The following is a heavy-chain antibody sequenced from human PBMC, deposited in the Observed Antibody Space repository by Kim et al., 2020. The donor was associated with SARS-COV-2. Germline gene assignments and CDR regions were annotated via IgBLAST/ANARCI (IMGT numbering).Heavy chain of an antibody. J-gene: IGHJ6*02. CDR1: GFTFSSYA. D-gene: IGHD6-19*01. Sequence: GGSLRLSCAASGFTFSSYAMHWVRQAPGKGLEWVAVISYDGSNKYYADSVKGRFTISRDNSKNTLYLQMNSLRAEDTAVYYCARDRIAVDYYYYGMDVWGQGTTVTVS. CDR3: ARDRIAVDYYYYGMDV. V-gene: IGHV3-30*04. CDR2: ISYDGSNK.